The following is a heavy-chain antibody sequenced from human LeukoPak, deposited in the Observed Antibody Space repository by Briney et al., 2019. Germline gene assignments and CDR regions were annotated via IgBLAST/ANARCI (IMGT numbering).Heavy chain of an antibody. J-gene: IGHJ4*02. Sequence: ASVKVSCKASGYTFTSYGISWVRQAPGQGLEWMGWISGYDGNRNYAQKFQGRVTMTTDTSTSTVYMELSSLRSEDTAVYYCARDRVSHKGYGSGSSLLGWGQGTLVTVSS. V-gene: IGHV1-18*01. D-gene: IGHD3-10*01. CDR3: ARDRVSHKGYGSGSSLLG. CDR1: GYTFTSYG. CDR2: ISGYDGNR.